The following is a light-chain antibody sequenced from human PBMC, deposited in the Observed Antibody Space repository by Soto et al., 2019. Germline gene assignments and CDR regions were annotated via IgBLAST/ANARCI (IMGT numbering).Light chain of an antibody. CDR1: SSDVGGYNY. CDR3: SSYTSSSTLV. CDR2: DVS. J-gene: IGLJ3*02. Sequence: QSVLTQPASVSGYPGQSITISCTGTSSDVGGYNYVSWYQQHTGKAPKLMIYDVSNRPSGVSNRFSGSTSGNTASLTISGLQAEDEADYYCSSYTSSSTLVFGGGTKRTVL. V-gene: IGLV2-14*01.